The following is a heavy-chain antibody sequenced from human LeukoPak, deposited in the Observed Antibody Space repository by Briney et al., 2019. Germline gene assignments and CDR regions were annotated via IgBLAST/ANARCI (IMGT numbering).Heavy chain of an antibody. CDR3: ARQSRFGELSFDY. Sequence: GESLKISCKASGYSFTIYWIGWVRQMPGKGLEWMGIIYPGDSDTRYSPSFQGQVTISADKSISTSYLQWSSLKASDTAMYYCARQSRFGELSFDYWGQGTLVTVSS. J-gene: IGHJ4*02. V-gene: IGHV5-51*01. D-gene: IGHD3-10*02. CDR1: GYSFTIYW. CDR2: IYPGDSDT.